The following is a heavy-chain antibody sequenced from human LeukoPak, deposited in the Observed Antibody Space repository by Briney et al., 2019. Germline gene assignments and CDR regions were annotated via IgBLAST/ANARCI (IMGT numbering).Heavy chain of an antibody. CDR3: TREGNGDYVPNWFDP. Sequence: GGSLRLSCTASGFTFGDYAMSWFRQAPGKGLEWVGFIRSKAYGGTTEYAASVKGRFTISRDDSKSIAYLQMNSLKTEDTAVYYCTREGNGDYVPNWFDPWGQGTLVTVSS. CDR2: IRSKAYGGTT. J-gene: IGHJ5*02. D-gene: IGHD4-17*01. V-gene: IGHV3-49*03. CDR1: GFTFGDYA.